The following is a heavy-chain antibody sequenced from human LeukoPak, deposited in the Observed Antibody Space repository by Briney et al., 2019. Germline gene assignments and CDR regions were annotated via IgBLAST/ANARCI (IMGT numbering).Heavy chain of an antibody. Sequence: SETLSLTCTVSGGSISSSSYYWGWIRQPPGKGLEWIGHFYYSGSTNYNPSLRSRVTISVDTSRNQFSLRLTSVTAADTAVYYCARGQGGNYYLNYFDYWGQGALVTVSS. CDR3: ARGQGGNYYLNYFDY. J-gene: IGHJ4*02. CDR2: FYYSGST. D-gene: IGHD1-26*01. V-gene: IGHV4-61*05. CDR1: GGSISSSSYY.